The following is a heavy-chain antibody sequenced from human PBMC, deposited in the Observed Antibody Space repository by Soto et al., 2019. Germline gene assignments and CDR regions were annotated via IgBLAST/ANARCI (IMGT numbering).Heavy chain of an antibody. CDR3: VNVRVGNDSSGYYSIRTDS. Sequence: GGSLRLSCAASGFTFSKYAMTWARQAPGKGLEWVSAISYNGGGTYYVDSVKGRFTVSRDNSKNTLYLQMHSLRAEDTTVYYWVNVRVGNDSSGYYSIRTDSWRKETVVT. J-gene: IGHJ4*02. CDR2: ISYNGGGT. CDR1: GFTFSKYA. D-gene: IGHD3-22*01. V-gene: IGHV3-23*01.